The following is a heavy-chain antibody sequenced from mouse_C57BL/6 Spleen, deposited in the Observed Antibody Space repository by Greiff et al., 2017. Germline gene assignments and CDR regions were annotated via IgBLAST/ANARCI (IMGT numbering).Heavy chain of an antibody. CDR2: IWSGGST. V-gene: IGHV2-2*01. D-gene: IGHD2-13*01. J-gene: IGHJ4*01. CDR3: ARGMVRWARDY. CDR1: GFSLTSYG. Sequence: QVQLQQSGPGLVQPSQSLSITCTVSGFSLTSYGVHWVRQSPGKGLEWLGVIWSGGSTDYNAAFISRLSISKDNSKSQVFFKMNSLRADDTAIYYCARGMVRWARDYWGQGTSVTVSS.